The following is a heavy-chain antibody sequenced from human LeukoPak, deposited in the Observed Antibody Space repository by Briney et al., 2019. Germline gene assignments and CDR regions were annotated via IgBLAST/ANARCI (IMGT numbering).Heavy chain of an antibody. CDR3: SREGEGEDGTGHHNWYFDL. D-gene: IGHD2-8*02. V-gene: IGHV1-18*01. Sequence: GASVKVSCKASGYMFTKYGISWVRQAPGQGLEWVGWISPYNGNTKYDQKVQGRVTMTTDTSTSTAYLELRSLRSDDTAMYYCSREGEGEDGTGHHNWYFDLWGRGTLVTVSS. J-gene: IGHJ2*01. CDR2: ISPYNGNT. CDR1: GYMFTKYG.